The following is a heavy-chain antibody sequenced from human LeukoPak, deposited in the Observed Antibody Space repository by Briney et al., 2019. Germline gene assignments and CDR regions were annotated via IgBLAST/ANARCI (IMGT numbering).Heavy chain of an antibody. CDR3: ASDDYDFWSGYFKRNYYYYGMDV. D-gene: IGHD3-3*01. Sequence: SETLSLTCTVSGGSISSSSYYWGWIRQPPGKGLEWIGSIYYSGSTYYNPSLKSRVTISVDTSKNQFSLKLSSVTAADTAVYYCASDDYDFWSGYFKRNYYYYGMDVWGQGTTVSVSS. V-gene: IGHV4-39*01. J-gene: IGHJ6*02. CDR1: GGSISSSSYY. CDR2: IYYSGST.